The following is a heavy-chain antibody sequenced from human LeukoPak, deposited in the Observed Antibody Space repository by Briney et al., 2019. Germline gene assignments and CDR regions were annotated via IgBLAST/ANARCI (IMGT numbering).Heavy chain of an antibody. CDR1: GGSSFGSH. CDR3: ARDPTTVVTLPYYFDF. Sequence: SETLSLTCAVSGGSSFGSHWNCIRQSPEKGLEWLGEINHSGRTKYNPSLKSRVTISLDTSKSQFFLKLTSVTAADTAVYYCARDPTTVVTLPYYFDFWGQGTLVTVSA. J-gene: IGHJ4*02. CDR2: INHSGRT. V-gene: IGHV4-34*01. D-gene: IGHD4-23*01.